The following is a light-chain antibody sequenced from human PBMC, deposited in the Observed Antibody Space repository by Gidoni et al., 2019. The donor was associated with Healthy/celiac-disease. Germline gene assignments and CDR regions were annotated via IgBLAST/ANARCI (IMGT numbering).Light chain of an antibody. CDR2: AAS. Sequence: DIQMTQSPSSLSASVGDRVTITCRASQGISSYLNWYQQKPGKAPKLLIYAASSSPSGFPERFSGSGSGTDFTLTISSLQPEDFATYYCQQSYSTPKTFGQGTKVEIK. CDR3: QQSYSTPKT. CDR1: QGISSY. J-gene: IGKJ1*01. V-gene: IGKV1-39*01.